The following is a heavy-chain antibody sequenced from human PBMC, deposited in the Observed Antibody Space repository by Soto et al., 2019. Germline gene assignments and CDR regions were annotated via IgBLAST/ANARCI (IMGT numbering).Heavy chain of an antibody. J-gene: IGHJ4*02. CDR3: TTDGVYYYGSGSSIPPGY. V-gene: IGHV3-15*07. D-gene: IGHD3-10*01. CDR1: GFTFSNAW. Sequence: PGGSLRLCCAASGFTFSNAWMNWVRQAPGKGLEWVGRIKSKTDGGTTDYAAPVKGRFTISRDDSKNTLYLQMNSLKTEDTAVYYCTTDGVYYYGSGSSIPPGYWGQGTLVTVSS. CDR2: IKSKTDGGTT.